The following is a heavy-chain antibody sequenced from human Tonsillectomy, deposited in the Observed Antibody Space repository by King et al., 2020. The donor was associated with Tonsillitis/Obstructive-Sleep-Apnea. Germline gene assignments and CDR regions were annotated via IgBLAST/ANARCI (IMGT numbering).Heavy chain of an antibody. CDR2: TSHDGSNK. D-gene: IGHD6-13*01. CDR3: AKFRSSWYTDAFDI. CDR1: GFTFSTYG. J-gene: IGHJ3*02. Sequence: QLVQSGGGVVQPGRSLRLSCAASGFTFSTYGMHWVRQAPGKGLEWVAGTSHDGSNKYYADSVKGRCTISRDNSKNTLYLLLNSLRAEDTAVYYCAKFRSSWYTDAFDIWGQGTMVTVSS. V-gene: IGHV3-30*18.